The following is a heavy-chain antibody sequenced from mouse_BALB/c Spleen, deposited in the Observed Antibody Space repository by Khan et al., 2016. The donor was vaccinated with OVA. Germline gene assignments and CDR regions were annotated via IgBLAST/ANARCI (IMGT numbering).Heavy chain of an antibody. V-gene: IGHV2-2*02. CDR2: IWSAGST. Sequence: QVQLKQSGPGLVQPSPSLSITCTVSGFSFNNYSVHWVRQSPGKGLEWLGVIWSAGSTDYNAAFISRLTISKANSRNQVCFKMNRLQPNNSARHYGARRGYDYGQGAVFAYGGQGTLVTVSA. CDR1: GFSFNNYS. CDR3: ARRGYDYGQGAVFAY. J-gene: IGHJ3*01. D-gene: IGHD2-4*01.